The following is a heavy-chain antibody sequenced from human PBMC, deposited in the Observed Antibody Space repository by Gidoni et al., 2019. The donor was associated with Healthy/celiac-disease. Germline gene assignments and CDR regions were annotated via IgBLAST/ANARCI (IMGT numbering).Heavy chain of an antibody. CDR1: GYTFTSYG. J-gene: IGHJ4*02. CDR2: ISAYNGNT. Sequence: QVQLVQSGAEVKKPGASVKVSCKASGYTFTSYGISWVRQAPGQGLEWMGWISAYNGNTNYAQKLQGRVTMTTDTSTSTAYMELRSLRSDDTAVYYCARDIWQQLVRPPEPLDYWGQGTLVTVSS. CDR3: ARDIWQQLVRPPEPLDY. D-gene: IGHD6-13*01. V-gene: IGHV1-18*01.